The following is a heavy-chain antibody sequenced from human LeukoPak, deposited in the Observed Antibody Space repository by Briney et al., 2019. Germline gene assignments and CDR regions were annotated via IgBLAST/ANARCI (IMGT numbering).Heavy chain of an antibody. Sequence: GGSLRLSCAASGFTFSNYWMTWVRQAPGKGLEWVANIKEDGGEKFYVDSVKGRFTISRDNSKNTLYLQMNSLRAEDTAVYYCAKEGMANAYYSNGDYWGQGTLVTVSS. D-gene: IGHD4-11*01. CDR3: AKEGMANAYYSNGDY. CDR2: IKEDGGEK. V-gene: IGHV3-7*03. CDR1: GFTFSNYW. J-gene: IGHJ4*02.